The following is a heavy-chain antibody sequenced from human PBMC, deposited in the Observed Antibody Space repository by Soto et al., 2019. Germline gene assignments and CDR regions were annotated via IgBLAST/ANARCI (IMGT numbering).Heavy chain of an antibody. D-gene: IGHD3-3*01. CDR2: IYWDDDK. J-gene: IGHJ4*02. CDR3: ANRILRTVFGLVTTTAIYFDF. Sequence: QITLNESGPPVVKPAEPLTLTCTFSGFSLTTSGVGVGWIRQSPGKAPEWLALIYWDDDKRYSASLKSRLTITKDTSKNQVVLTMASVDPADTATYYCANRILRTVFGLVTTTAIYFDFWGQGTPVVVSS. V-gene: IGHV2-5*02. CDR1: GFSLTTSGVG.